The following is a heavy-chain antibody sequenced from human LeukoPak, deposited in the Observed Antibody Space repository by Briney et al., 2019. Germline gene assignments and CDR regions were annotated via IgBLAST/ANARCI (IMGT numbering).Heavy chain of an antibody. V-gene: IGHV3-30*04. CDR3: ARDPPHYGSGSYPYY. CDR1: GFTFSSYA. Sequence: GGSLRLSCAASGFTFSSYAMHWVRQAPGKGLEWVAVISYDGSNKYYADSVKGRFTISRDNSKNTLYLQMNSLRAEDTAVYYCARDPPHYGSGSYPYYWGQGTLVTVSS. J-gene: IGHJ4*02. CDR2: ISYDGSNK. D-gene: IGHD3-10*01.